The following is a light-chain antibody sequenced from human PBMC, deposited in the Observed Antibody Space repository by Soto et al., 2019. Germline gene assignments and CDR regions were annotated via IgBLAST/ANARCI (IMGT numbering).Light chain of an antibody. V-gene: IGKV3-20*01. Sequence: EIVLTQSPGTLSLSPGERATLSCRASQSVSSSYLAWYQQKPGQAPRLLIYGASNRATGIPDRFSGSGSGTDFTLTISRLEPEDFAVHYCQHYGSSPGYTFGQWTKLEIK. CDR1: QSVSSSY. J-gene: IGKJ2*01. CDR2: GAS. CDR3: QHYGSSPGYT.